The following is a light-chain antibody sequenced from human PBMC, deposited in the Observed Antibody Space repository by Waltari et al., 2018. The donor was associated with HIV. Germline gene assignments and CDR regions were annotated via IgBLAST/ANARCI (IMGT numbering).Light chain of an antibody. CDR1: ALAKQN. V-gene: IGLV3-25*03. CDR3: QSADTSGTRV. Sequence: FELTQPPSVSVSPGQTAKITCSGDALAKQNTYWYQQYPGQAPVVVIYKEPERPSGIPERFSGSSSVTTVTLPISGVQAEDEADYYCQSADTSGTRVFGSGTKVTVL. J-gene: IGLJ1*01. CDR2: KEP.